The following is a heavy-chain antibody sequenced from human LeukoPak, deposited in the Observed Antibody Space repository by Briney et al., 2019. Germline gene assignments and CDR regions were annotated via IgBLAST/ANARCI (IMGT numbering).Heavy chain of an antibody. Sequence: GESLKISCKGSGYSFTSYWIGWVRQMPGKGLEWMGIIYPGDSDTRYSPSFQGQVTISADKSISTAYLQWSSLKASDTAMYYCARQGVSYCSGGSCYQGPFDYWGQGTLVTVSS. J-gene: IGHJ4*02. V-gene: IGHV5-51*01. CDR1: GYSFTSYW. CDR2: IYPGDSDT. D-gene: IGHD2-15*01. CDR3: ARQGVSYCSGGSCYQGPFDY.